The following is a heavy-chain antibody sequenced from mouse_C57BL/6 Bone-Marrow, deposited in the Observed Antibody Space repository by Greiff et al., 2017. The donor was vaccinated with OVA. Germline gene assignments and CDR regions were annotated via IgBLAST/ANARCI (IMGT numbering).Heavy chain of an antibody. J-gene: IGHJ4*01. V-gene: IGHV5-4*01. D-gene: IGHD1-1*01. CDR2: IRDGGSYS. CDR3: ARDHVYYDGSSYPYYAMDY. Sequence: EVQLVESGGGLVKPGGSLKLSCAASGFTISSYAMSWVRQTPDKRLEWVATIRDGGSYSYYPDNVQGRFTISRDNAKNTLYLQMSHLKSEDTAMDYCARDHVYYDGSSYPYYAMDYWGQGTSVTVSS. CDR1: GFTISSYA.